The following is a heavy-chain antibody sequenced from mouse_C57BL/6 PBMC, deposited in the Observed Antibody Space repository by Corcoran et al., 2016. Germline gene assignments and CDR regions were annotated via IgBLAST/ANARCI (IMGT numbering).Heavy chain of an antibody. J-gene: IGHJ2*01. CDR1: GYTFTTYG. CDR3: ARTTTVVCYFDY. D-gene: IGHD1-1*01. V-gene: IGHV9-3*01. CDR2: INTYSGVP. Sequence: QIQLVQSGPELKKPGETVKISCKASGYTFTTYGMSWVKQAPGKGLKWMGWINTYSGVPTYADDFKGRFAFSLETSASTAYLQINNLKNEDTATYFCARTTTVVCYFDYWGQGTTLTVSS.